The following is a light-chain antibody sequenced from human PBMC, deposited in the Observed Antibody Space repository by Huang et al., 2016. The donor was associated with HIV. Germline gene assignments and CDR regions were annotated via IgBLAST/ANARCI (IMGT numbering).Light chain of an antibody. V-gene: IGKV1-27*01. CDR3: QNYNSAPLT. CDR1: RGISTF. J-gene: IGKJ5*01. Sequence: DIQMTQSPSSLSASVGDRVTITCRASRGISTFLAWFQQKPGKVPKLLIYGASTLQSGVPSRFSASGSGTDFTFTINSLQPEDVGSYYCQNYNSAPLTFGQGTRLEIK. CDR2: GAS.